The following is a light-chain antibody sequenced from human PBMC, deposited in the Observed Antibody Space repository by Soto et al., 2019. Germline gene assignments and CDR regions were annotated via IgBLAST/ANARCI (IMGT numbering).Light chain of an antibody. CDR3: SSYAGSNPL. CDR2: EVS. J-gene: IGLJ2*01. V-gene: IGLV2-8*01. Sequence: QSVLTQPPSASGSPGQSVTISCTGTSSDVGGYNYVSWYQQHPGKAPKLMIYEVSKRPSGVPDRFSGSKSGNTASLTVSRLQAEDEADYYCSSYAGSNPLFGGGTKLTVL. CDR1: SSDVGGYNY.